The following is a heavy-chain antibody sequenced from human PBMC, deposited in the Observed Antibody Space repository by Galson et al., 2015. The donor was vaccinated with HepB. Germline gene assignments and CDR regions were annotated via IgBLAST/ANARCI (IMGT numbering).Heavy chain of an antibody. CDR1: GFTFSDYY. Sequence: SLRLSCAASGFTFSDYYMSWIRQAPGKGLEWLSSISRTGTYTNSADSAKGRFTISIDNAKNSLYLQMNNLRAEDTAVCYCARVADADYGDHSHFDYWGQGTLVTVSS. CDR3: ARVADADYGDHSHFDY. V-gene: IGHV3-11*06. D-gene: IGHD4-17*01. CDR2: ISRTGTYT. J-gene: IGHJ4*02.